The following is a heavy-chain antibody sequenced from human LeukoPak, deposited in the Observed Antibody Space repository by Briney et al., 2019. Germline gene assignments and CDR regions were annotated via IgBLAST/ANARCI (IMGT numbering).Heavy chain of an antibody. Sequence: SETLSLTCTVSGGSISSSSYYWGWIRQPPGKGLEWIGSIYYSGSTYYNPSLKSRVTISVDTSKNQFSLKLSSVTAADTAVYYCARAGSVAVAGTDDYWGQGTLVTVSS. CDR2: IYYSGST. J-gene: IGHJ4*02. V-gene: IGHV4-39*07. CDR1: GGSISSSSYY. CDR3: ARAGSVAVAGTDDY. D-gene: IGHD6-19*01.